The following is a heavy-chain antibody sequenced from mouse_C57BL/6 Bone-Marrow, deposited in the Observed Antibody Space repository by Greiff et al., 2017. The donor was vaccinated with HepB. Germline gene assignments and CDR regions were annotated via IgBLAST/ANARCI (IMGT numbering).Heavy chain of an antibody. Sequence: EVMLVESGGGLVQPGGSMKLSCAASGFTFSDAWMDWVRQSPEKGLEWVAEIRNKANNHATYYAESEKGRFTISRDDSKSSVYLQMNSLRAEDTGNYYGTRPTYYGTYWYFDVWGTGTTVTVAS. V-gene: IGHV6-6*01. D-gene: IGHD1-1*01. CDR2: IRNKANNHAT. J-gene: IGHJ1*03. CDR3: TRPTYYGTYWYFDV. CDR1: GFTFSDAW.